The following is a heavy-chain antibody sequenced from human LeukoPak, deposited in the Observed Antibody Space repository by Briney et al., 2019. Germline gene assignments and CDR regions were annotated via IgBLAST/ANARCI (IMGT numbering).Heavy chain of an antibody. J-gene: IGHJ3*02. CDR2: IYYSGST. Sequence: SETLSLTCTVSGGSIRSRNYCWGWIRQPPGKGLEWIGNIYYSGSTYYNPSLQSRVTISIDTSKNQFSLKLRFVTAADTAVYYCARDDREIGAFDIWGQGTMVTVSS. CDR3: ARDDREIGAFDI. CDR1: GGSIRSRNYC. D-gene: IGHD1-26*01. V-gene: IGHV4-39*07.